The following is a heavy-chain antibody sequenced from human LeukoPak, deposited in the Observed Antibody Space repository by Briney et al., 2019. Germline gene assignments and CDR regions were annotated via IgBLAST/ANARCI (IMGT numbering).Heavy chain of an antibody. CDR1: GFTFNNYG. V-gene: IGHV3-30*02. D-gene: IGHD3-3*01. J-gene: IGHJ6*03. CDR3: AKDRSSRYDFWSGSFSHYYYYYMDV. CDR2: IRHDGSNK. Sequence: GRSLRLSCAPPGFTFNNYGMHWVRQAPGKGLHWLAFIRHDGSNKYYADSVKGRFTISVDNSKNTLYLQMNSLRPEDTAVYYCAKDRSSRYDFWSGSFSHYYYYYMDVWGKGTTVTVSS.